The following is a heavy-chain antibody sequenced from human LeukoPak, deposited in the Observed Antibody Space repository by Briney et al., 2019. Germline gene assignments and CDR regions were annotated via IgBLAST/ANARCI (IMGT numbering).Heavy chain of an antibody. D-gene: IGHD4-17*01. CDR2: ISSTGNNI. CDR3: ARGLRRGDY. V-gene: IGHV3-21*01. Sequence: GGSLRLSCAASGFTFSLYGMHWVRQAPGRGLEWVSSISSTGNNIYYADSVKGRFTIPRDNAKVSLYLEMNSLRAEDTAVYYCARGLRRGDYWGRGTLVTVSS. CDR1: GFTFSLYG. J-gene: IGHJ4*02.